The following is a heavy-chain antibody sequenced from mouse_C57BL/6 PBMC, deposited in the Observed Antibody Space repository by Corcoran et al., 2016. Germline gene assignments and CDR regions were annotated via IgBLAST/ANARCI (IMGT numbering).Heavy chain of an antibody. D-gene: IGHD2-1*01. CDR1: GYTFTDYN. J-gene: IGHJ3*01. CDR3: HGNAWFAY. Sequence: EVQLQQSGPELVKTGASVKMSGMASGYTFTDYNMHWVKQSHGKSLEWMGYINPNNGGTSYNQKFKGKATLTVNKSSSTAYMELRSLTSEDSAVYYCHGNAWFAYWGQGTLVTVSA. V-gene: IGHV1-22*01. CDR2: INPNNGGT.